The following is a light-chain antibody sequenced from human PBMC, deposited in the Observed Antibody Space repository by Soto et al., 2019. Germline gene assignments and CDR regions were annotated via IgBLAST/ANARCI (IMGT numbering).Light chain of an antibody. CDR1: SGHRSYA. J-gene: IGLJ2*01. V-gene: IGLV4-69*01. Sequence: QSVLTQSPSASASLGASVKLTCTLSSGHRSYAIAWHQQQPEKGPRYLIKLNSDGSHSKGDGIPDRFSGSSSGSERYLTVSSLQSEDEADYYCQTWGTGGVVFGGGTKVNVL. CDR3: QTWGTGGVV. CDR2: LNSDGSH.